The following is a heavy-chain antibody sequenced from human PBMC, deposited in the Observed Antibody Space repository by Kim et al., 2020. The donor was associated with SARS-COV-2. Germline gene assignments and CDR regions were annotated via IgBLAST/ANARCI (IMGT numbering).Heavy chain of an antibody. V-gene: IGHV4-59*08. CDR1: GGSISSYY. Sequence: SETLSLTCTVSGGSISSYYWSWIRQPPGKGLEWIGYIYYSGSTNYNPSLKSRVTISVDTSKNQFSLKLSSVTAADTAVYYCARLTYYYDNDAFDIWGQGT. CDR3: ARLTYYYDNDAFDI. D-gene: IGHD3-22*01. CDR2: IYYSGST. J-gene: IGHJ3*02.